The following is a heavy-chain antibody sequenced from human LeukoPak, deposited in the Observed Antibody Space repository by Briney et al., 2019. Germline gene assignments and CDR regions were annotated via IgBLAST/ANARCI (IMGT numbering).Heavy chain of an antibody. CDR2: ISDDSKYI. V-gene: IGHV3-21*04. Sequence: GGSLRLSCAASGFTFSSYSMNWVRQAPGKGLEWVSSISDDSKYIYYADSVKGRFSISRDNSKNTLYLQMNSLRAEDTAVYYCARDLRYSGSYFAFDIWGQGTMVTVSS. D-gene: IGHD1-26*01. CDR1: GFTFSSYS. CDR3: ARDLRYSGSYFAFDI. J-gene: IGHJ3*02.